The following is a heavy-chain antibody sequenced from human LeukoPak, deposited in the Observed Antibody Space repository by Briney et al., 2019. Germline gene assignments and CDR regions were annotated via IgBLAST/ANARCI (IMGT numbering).Heavy chain of an antibody. CDR3: ANTLYCSGGSCPPDY. CDR2: ISGSGGST. J-gene: IGHJ4*02. Sequence: GGSLRLSCAASGLTFSSYVMSWVRQAPGKGLEWVSTISGSGGSTYYADSVKGRFTISRDNSKNTLYLQMNSLRAEDTAVYYCANTLYCSGGSCPPDYWGQGTLVTVSS. V-gene: IGHV3-23*01. D-gene: IGHD2-15*01. CDR1: GLTFSSYV.